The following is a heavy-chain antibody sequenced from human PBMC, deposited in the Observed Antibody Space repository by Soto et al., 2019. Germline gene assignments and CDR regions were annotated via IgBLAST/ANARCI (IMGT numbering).Heavy chain of an antibody. CDR1: GGSVSNKSYY. Sequence: AETLSLTCSVSGGSVSNKSYYWSWIRHPPGKRLEWIGYVYYSGTTNYNPSLKSRVTISVDLSKNQFSLRLSRVSNADNALYYCARTTAVPNTLRSRYFFDYWGQGSLVTVSS. CDR2: VYYSGTT. J-gene: IGHJ4*02. D-gene: IGHD4-17*01. CDR3: ARTTAVPNTLRSRYFFDY. V-gene: IGHV4-61*01.